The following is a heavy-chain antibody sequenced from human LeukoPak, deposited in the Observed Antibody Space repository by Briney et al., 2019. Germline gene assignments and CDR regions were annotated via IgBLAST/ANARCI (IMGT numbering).Heavy chain of an antibody. J-gene: IGHJ4*02. Sequence: GRSLSLSCAASGFTFSSYGMHWVRQAPGKGLEWVAVIWYDGSNKYYADSVKGRFTISRDNSKNTLYLQMNSLRAEDTAVYYCARDNWFGEPRDYFDYWGQRTLVTVSS. D-gene: IGHD3-10*01. V-gene: IGHV3-33*01. CDR1: GFTFSSYG. CDR2: IWYDGSNK. CDR3: ARDNWFGEPRDYFDY.